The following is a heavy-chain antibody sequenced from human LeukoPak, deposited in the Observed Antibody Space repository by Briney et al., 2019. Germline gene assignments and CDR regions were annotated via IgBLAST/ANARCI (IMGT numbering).Heavy chain of an antibody. Sequence: GGSLRLSCAASGLIVSDNYMGWVRQAPGKGLNWVSVIYPRGSTFYAESVEGRFTISRDISKNTLYLQMDSLRAEDTALYFCARSVLLDPWGAFDVWGQGTMVTVSS. D-gene: IGHD1-1*01. CDR2: IYPRGST. V-gene: IGHV3-53*01. CDR1: GLIVSDNY. J-gene: IGHJ3*01. CDR3: ARSVLLDPWGAFDV.